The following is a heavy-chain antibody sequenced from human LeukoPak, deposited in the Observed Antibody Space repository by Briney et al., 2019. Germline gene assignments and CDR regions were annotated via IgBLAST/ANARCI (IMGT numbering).Heavy chain of an antibody. V-gene: IGHV1-8*01. Sequence: ASVKVSCKASGYTFTSYDINWVRQATGQGLEWMGWMNPNSGNTGYAQKFQGRVTMTRNTSISTAYMELRSLRSDDTAVYYCAREIAVPAAIDYWGQGTLVTVSS. J-gene: IGHJ4*02. CDR2: MNPNSGNT. CDR1: GYTFTSYD. CDR3: AREIAVPAAIDY. D-gene: IGHD2-2*02.